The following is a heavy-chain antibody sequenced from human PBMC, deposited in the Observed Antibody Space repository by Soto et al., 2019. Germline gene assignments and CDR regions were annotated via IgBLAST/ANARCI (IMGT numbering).Heavy chain of an antibody. J-gene: IGHJ5*02. V-gene: IGHV1-18*01. CDR2: ISAYNGNT. D-gene: IGHD2-21*02. CDR1: GYTSTSYG. CDR3: ARAPYCGGDCYSGEP. Sequence: ASVKVSCKASGYTSTSYGISWVRQAPGQGLEWMGWISAYNGNTNYAQKLQGRVTMTTDTSTSTAYMELRSLRSDDTAVYYCARAPYCGGDCYSGEPWGQGTLVTVSS.